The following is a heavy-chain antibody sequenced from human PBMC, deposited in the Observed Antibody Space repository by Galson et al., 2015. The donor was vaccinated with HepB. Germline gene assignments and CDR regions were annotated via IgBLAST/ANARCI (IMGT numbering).Heavy chain of an antibody. D-gene: IGHD3-22*01. J-gene: IGHJ6*03. Sequence: TLSLTCTVSTGSITSGAYHWSWVRQLPGKGLEWIADISYTGGTFYNPSLQSRVAISIDTSQNQFSLRLTSVNAADTAVYYCARGSVIRSRGSYNRFMDVWGKGTTATVSS. CDR3: ARGSVIRSRGSYNRFMDV. CDR2: ISYTGGT. V-gene: IGHV4-31*03. CDR1: TGSITSGAYH.